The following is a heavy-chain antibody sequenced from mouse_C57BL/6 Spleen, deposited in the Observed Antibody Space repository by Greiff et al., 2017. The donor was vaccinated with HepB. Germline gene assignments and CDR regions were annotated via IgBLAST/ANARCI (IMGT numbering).Heavy chain of an antibody. J-gene: IGHJ1*03. V-gene: IGHV1-18*01. Sequence: VQLQQSGPELVKPGASVKIPCKASGYTFTDYNMDWVKQSHGKSLEWIGDINPNNGGTIYNQKFKGKATLTVDKSSSTAYMELRSLTSEDTAVYYCARTPHYYGSRGWYFDVWGTGTTVTVSS. CDR1: GYTFTDYN. CDR2: INPNNGGT. CDR3: ARTPHYYGSRGWYFDV. D-gene: IGHD1-1*01.